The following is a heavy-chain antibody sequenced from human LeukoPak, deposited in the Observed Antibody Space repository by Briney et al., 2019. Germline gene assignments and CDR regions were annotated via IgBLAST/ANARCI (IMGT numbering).Heavy chain of an antibody. CDR2: IIPIFGTA. Sequence: SVKVSCKASGGTFSSYAISWVRQAPGQGLEWMGGIIPIFGTANYAQKFQGRVTITADESTSTAYMELSSLRSEGTAVYYCASEEGYSYGSYYFDYWGQGTLVTVSS. CDR1: GGTFSSYA. V-gene: IGHV1-69*01. J-gene: IGHJ4*02. CDR3: ASEEGYSYGSYYFDY. D-gene: IGHD5-18*01.